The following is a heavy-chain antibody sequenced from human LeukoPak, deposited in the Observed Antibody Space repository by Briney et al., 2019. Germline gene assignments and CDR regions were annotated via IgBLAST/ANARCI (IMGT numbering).Heavy chain of an antibody. CDR3: ARGSCSGDY. V-gene: IGHV1-8*01. CDR1: GYTFTNYD. J-gene: IGHJ4*02. CDR2: MIPNSGNT. Sequence: GASVKVSCKTSGYTFTNYDINWVRQATGQGLEWMGWMIPNSGNTGYAQKFQGRVTMTRNISTSTAYMELSSLRSEDTAVYYCARGSCSGDYWGQGTQVTVSS. D-gene: IGHD3-10*02.